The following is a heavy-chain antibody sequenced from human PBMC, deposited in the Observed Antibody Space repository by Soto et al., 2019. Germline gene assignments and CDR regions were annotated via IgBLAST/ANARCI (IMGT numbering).Heavy chain of an antibody. CDR3: ARDPWAADY. Sequence: GGSLRLSCAASGFTVSSIYMSWVRQAPGKGLEWVSVIYSGGSTFYADSVRGRCTISRDNSKNTVNLQMNSLRAEDTAVYYCARDPWAADYWGQGTLVTVSS. CDR1: GFTVSSIY. J-gene: IGHJ4*02. D-gene: IGHD3-16*01. CDR2: IYSGGST. V-gene: IGHV3-66*01.